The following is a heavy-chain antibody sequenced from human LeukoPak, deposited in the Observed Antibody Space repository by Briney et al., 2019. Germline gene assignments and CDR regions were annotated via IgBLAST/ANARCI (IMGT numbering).Heavy chain of an antibody. D-gene: IGHD2-8*01. V-gene: IGHV4-30-2*01. CDR2: IYHSGST. CDR1: GSSISSGGYS. J-gene: IGHJ4*02. CDR3: ARGYCTNGVCYTFDY. Sequence: SQTLSLTCAVSGSSISSGGYSWSWIRQPPGKGLEWIGYIYHSGSTYYNPSLKSRVTISVDRSKNQFSLKLSSVTAADTAVYYCARGYCTNGVCYTFDYWGQGTLVTVSS.